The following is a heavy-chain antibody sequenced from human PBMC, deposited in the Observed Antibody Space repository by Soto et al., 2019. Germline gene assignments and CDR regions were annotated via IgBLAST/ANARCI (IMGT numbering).Heavy chain of an antibody. V-gene: IGHV3-13*01. CDR2: IGTAGDT. CDR1: GFTFSSYD. J-gene: IGHJ6*02. CDR3: ARESPRYSSGWYPRLNYYGMDV. Sequence: PGGSLRLSCAASGFTFSSYDMHWVRQATGKGLEWVSAIGTAGDTYYPGSVKGRFTISRENAKNSLYLQMNSLRAGDTAVYYCARESPRYSSGWYPRLNYYGMDVWGQGTTVTVSS. D-gene: IGHD6-19*01.